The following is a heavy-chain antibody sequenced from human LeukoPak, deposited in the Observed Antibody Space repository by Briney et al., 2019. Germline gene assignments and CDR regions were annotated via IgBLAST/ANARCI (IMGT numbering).Heavy chain of an antibody. Sequence: LLGGSLRLSCAASGFTFSSYGMNWVRQAPGKGLEWVSAISGSGGSTYYADSVKGRFAISRDNSKNTLYLQMNSLRAEDTAAYYCARGPIPDYWGQGTLVTVSS. CDR3: ARGPIPDY. CDR2: ISGSGGST. J-gene: IGHJ4*02. D-gene: IGHD2-2*02. V-gene: IGHV3-23*01. CDR1: GFTFSSYG.